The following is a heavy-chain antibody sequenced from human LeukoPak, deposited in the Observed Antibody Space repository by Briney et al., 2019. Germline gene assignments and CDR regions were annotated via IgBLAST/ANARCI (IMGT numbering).Heavy chain of an antibody. CDR3: ARVPAAIYNWFDP. CDR2: INPNSGGT. CDR1: GGTFSSYA. D-gene: IGHD2-2*01. V-gene: IGHV1-2*02. Sequence: GAXVXXSCKASGGTFSSYAISWVRQAPGQGVEWMGWINPNSGGTNYAQKFQGRVTMTRDTSISTAYMELSRLRSDDTAVYYCARVPAAIYNWFDPWGQGTLVTVSS. J-gene: IGHJ5*02.